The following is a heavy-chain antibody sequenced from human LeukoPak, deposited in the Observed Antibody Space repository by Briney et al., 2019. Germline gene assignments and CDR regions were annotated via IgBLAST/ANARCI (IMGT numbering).Heavy chain of an antibody. Sequence: PGGSLRLSCAASGFSFSSYGMHWVRQAPGKGLEWVAAVSYDGSKKYDADSVKGRFTISRDNSKNTLYLQMNSLRAEDTAVYYCAKEYYDYVWGSYLGAFDIWGQGTMVTVSS. CDR3: AKEYYDYVWGSYLGAFDI. D-gene: IGHD3-16*02. J-gene: IGHJ3*02. CDR2: VSYDGSKK. V-gene: IGHV3-30*18. CDR1: GFSFSSYG.